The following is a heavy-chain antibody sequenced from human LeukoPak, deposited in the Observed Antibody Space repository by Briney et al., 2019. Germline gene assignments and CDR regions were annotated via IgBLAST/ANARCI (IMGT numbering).Heavy chain of an antibody. V-gene: IGHV3-23*01. J-gene: IGHJ4*02. Sequence: PGGSLRLSCAASRFIFNSYAMSWVRQAPGKGLEWVSTISGTVIIKHYADSVKGRFTISRDKSKNTLYLQMNSLRAEDTAVYYCARCGFGEFFVDYWGQGTLVTVSS. D-gene: IGHD3-10*01. CDR2: ISGTVIIK. CDR3: ARCGFGEFFVDY. CDR1: RFIFNSYA.